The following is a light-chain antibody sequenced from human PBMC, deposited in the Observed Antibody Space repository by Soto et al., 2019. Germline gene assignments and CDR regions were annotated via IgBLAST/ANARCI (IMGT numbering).Light chain of an antibody. Sequence: EIVLTQSPATLSVSPGERATLSCRASQNIISNLAWYQQKPGQAPRLLIYDASSRAAGVPARFSGSGSGTDFTLTISSLEPEDFAVYYCKQRSNWPPTFGQGTRLEIK. CDR2: DAS. CDR1: QNIISN. V-gene: IGKV3-11*01. J-gene: IGKJ5*01. CDR3: KQRSNWPPT.